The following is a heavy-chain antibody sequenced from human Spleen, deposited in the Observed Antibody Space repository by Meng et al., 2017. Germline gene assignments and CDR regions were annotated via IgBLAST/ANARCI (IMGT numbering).Heavy chain of an antibody. CDR3: SGNIDY. V-gene: IGHV3-15*01. CDR1: GFYFSNVW. J-gene: IGHJ4*02. D-gene: IGHD5-12*01. CDR2: IKSNTDGGTA. Sequence: GGFLRPSCAASGFYFSNVWRSWVRQAPGKGLEWVGRIKSNTDGGTAEYAAPVKGRFTISRDDSKNTVYLQMNDLKAEDTAVYYCSGNIDYWGQGTLVTVSS.